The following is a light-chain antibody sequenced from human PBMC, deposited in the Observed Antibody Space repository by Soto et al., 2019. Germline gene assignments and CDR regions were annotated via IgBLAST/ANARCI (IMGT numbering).Light chain of an antibody. CDR1: SSNIGNNY. Sequence: QSVLTQPPSLSAAPGQKVTISGSGSSSNIGNNYVSWYQHLPGTAPKLLIYENNKRPSGIPDRFSGSKSGTSATLGITGLQTGDEADYYCGTWDSSLSAGKVFGGGTKLTVL. CDR2: ENN. CDR3: GTWDSSLSAGKV. V-gene: IGLV1-51*02. J-gene: IGLJ3*02.